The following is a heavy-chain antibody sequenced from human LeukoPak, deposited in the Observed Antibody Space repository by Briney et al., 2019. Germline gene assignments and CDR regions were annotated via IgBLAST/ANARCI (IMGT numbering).Heavy chain of an antibody. CDR2: INPSGGST. V-gene: IGHV1-46*01. J-gene: IGHJ6*03. D-gene: IGHD3-10*01. CDR3: AKSPFSGSFYYYMDV. CDR1: GYTFTNYY. Sequence: ASAKVSCKASGYTFTNYYMHWVRQAPGQGLEWMGIINPSGGSTSYAQKFQGRVTMTRDTSTSTVYMELSSLRSEDTAVYYCAKSPFSGSFYYYMDVWGKGTTVTVSS.